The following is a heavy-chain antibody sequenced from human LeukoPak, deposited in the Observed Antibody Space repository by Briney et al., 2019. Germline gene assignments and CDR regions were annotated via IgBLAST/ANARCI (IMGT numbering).Heavy chain of an antibody. CDR1: GFTFSSYG. D-gene: IGHD2-15*01. V-gene: IGHV3-30*19. J-gene: IGHJ4*02. CDR2: ISLDGRSQ. Sequence: GGALRLSCAASGFTFSSYGMHWGRQAPGKGGEGGAGISLDGRSQFYTNSVRRRFTISRDNSSNTLYLQMDSLRAEDTAVYYCASKISLGYWGQGTLVTVSS. CDR3: ASKISLGY.